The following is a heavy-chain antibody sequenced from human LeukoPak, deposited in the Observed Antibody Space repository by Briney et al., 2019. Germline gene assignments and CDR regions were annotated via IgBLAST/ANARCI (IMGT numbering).Heavy chain of an antibody. Sequence: GGSLRLSCAASVFTFNSYSISWVRQAPWKGLEWVSAISGSGGSTYYADSVKGRFTISRDNSKNTLYLQMNSLRAEDTAVYYCAKDLRVFGSGWYYFDYWGQGTLVTVSS. CDR2: ISGSGGST. V-gene: IGHV3-23*01. CDR3: AKDLRVFGSGWYYFDY. J-gene: IGHJ4*02. D-gene: IGHD6-19*01. CDR1: VFTFNSYS.